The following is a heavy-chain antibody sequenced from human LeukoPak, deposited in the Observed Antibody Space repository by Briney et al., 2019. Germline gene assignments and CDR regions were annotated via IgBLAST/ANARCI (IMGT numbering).Heavy chain of an antibody. D-gene: IGHD6-19*01. V-gene: IGHV3-23*01. CDR2: ISGSGGST. Sequence: GGSLRLSCAVSGFTFSSYAMSWVRQAPGKGMKWVSAISGSGGSTYYADSVKGRFTISRDNSKNTLYLQMNSLRAEDTAVYYCAKVRAVAGTIDYWGQGTLVTVSS. J-gene: IGHJ4*02. CDR3: AKVRAVAGTIDY. CDR1: GFTFSSYA.